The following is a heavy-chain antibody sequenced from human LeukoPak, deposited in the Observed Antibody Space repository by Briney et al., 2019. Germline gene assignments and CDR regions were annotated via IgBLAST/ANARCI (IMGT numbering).Heavy chain of an antibody. CDR3: ATGWYPEY. D-gene: IGHD6-19*01. J-gene: IGHJ4*02. V-gene: IGHV3-23*01. CDR1: GFTFNRYA. Sequence: GGSLRPSCAASGFTFNRYAMNWVRQAPGKGLAWVSAITTSGGSTYYADSVKGQFTISRDNSKQTLYLQMNSLRAEDTAVYYCATGWYPEYWGQGTLVTVSS. CDR2: ITTSGGST.